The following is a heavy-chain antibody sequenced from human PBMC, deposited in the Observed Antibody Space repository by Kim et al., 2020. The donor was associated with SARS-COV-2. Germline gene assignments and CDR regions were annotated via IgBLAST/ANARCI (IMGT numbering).Heavy chain of an antibody. CDR1: GFTFSSYG. J-gene: IGHJ4*02. Sequence: GGSLRPSCAASGFTFSSYGMHWVRQAPGKGLEWVAVISYDGSNKYYADSVKGRFTISRDNSKNTLYLQMNSLRAEDTAVYYCARDPDSQYCSSTSCYRYYFDYWGQGTLVTVSS. CDR3: ARDPDSQYCSSTSCYRYYFDY. D-gene: IGHD2-2*01. CDR2: ISYDGSNK. V-gene: IGHV3-33*05.